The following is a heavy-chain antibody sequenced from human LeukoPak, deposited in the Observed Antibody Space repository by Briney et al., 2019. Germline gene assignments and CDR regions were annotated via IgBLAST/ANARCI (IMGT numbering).Heavy chain of an antibody. V-gene: IGHV3-23*01. CDR1: GFTFSSYA. Sequence: GGSLRLSCAASGFTFSSYAMGWVRQAPGKGLEWVSAITASGGNTYYADSVKGRFTISRDSSKNTLYLQVNSLRAEDTAVYYCAKGNGYSYGRYYFDYWGQGTLVTVSS. J-gene: IGHJ4*02. CDR2: ITASGGNT. CDR3: AKGNGYSYGRYYFDY. D-gene: IGHD5-18*01.